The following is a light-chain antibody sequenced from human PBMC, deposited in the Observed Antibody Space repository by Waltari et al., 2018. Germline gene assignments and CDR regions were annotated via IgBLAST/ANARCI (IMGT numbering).Light chain of an antibody. Sequence: SYELTQPLSASVALGQTASLTCGGSDIGTKKVHWYQQKPGQAPVLVLYGDSSRPSGSPERVSGTNAGTTATLTISGAQAGDEADYYCQVWDTRKNWVFGGGTKLTVL. CDR2: GDS. CDR1: DIGTKK. V-gene: IGLV3-9*01. J-gene: IGLJ3*02. CDR3: QVWDTRKNWV.